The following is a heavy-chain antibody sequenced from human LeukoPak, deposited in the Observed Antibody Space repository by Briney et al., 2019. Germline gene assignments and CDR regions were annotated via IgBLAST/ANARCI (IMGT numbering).Heavy chain of an antibody. CDR1: GFTFSDYA. V-gene: IGHV3-21*01. D-gene: IGHD3-22*01. Sequence: PGGSLRLSCTASGFTFSDYAMSWFRQAPGKGLEWVSSISSSSSYIYYADSVKGRFTISRDNAKNSLYLQMNSLRAEDTAVYYCARDGGDDSSGSNYYYYYYMDVWGKGTTVTVSS. CDR2: ISSSSSYI. J-gene: IGHJ6*03. CDR3: ARDGGDDSSGSNYYYYYYMDV.